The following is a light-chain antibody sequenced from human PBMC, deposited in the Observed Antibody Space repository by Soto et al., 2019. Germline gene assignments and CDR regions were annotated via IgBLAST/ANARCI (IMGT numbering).Light chain of an antibody. V-gene: IGKV3-11*01. CDR1: ESVSTY. J-gene: IGKJ4*01. Sequence: EVVLAQSPATLSLSPGDRATLSCRANESVSTYLAWYQQKPGQSPRLLIYDTSKRATGIPARFSGSGSGADFTLNIGSLDPENFVFYYCQQRSSWPLTFGGGTKVDIK. CDR2: DTS. CDR3: QQRSSWPLT.